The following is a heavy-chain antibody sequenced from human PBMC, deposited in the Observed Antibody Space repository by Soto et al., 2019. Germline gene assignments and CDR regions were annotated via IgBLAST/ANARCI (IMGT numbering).Heavy chain of an antibody. CDR3: AKGLRYHDYYYYGMDV. J-gene: IGHJ6*02. D-gene: IGHD3-9*01. CDR2: ISYDGSNK. CDR1: GFTFSSYG. Sequence: GGSLRLSCAASGFTFSSYGMHRVRQAPGKGLEWVAVISYDGSNKYYADSVKGRFTISRDNSKNTLYLQMNSLRAEDTAVYYCAKGLRYHDYYYYGMDVWGQGTTVTVSS. V-gene: IGHV3-30*18.